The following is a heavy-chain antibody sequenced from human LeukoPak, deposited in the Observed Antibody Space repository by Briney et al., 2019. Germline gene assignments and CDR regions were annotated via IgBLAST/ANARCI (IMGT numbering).Heavy chain of an antibody. J-gene: IGHJ4*02. Sequence: PSETLSLTCTVSGGSISSYYWSWMRQPPGKGLEWIGYMYYSGSTNYNPSLKSRVTISVDTSKNQFSLKLSSVTAADTAVYYCARHRRYDTDAFDIWGQGTLVTVSS. CDR2: MYYSGST. CDR3: ARHRRYDTDAFDI. D-gene: IGHD3-16*01. CDR1: GGSISSYY. V-gene: IGHV4-59*08.